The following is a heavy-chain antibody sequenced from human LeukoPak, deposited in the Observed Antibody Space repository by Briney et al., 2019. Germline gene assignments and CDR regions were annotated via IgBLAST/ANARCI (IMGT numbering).Heavy chain of an antibody. Sequence: GGSLRLSCAASGFTFSSYAMSWVRQAPGKGLEWVSAISGSGGSTYYADSVKGRFTISRDNSKNTLYLQMNSLRAEDTAVYYCAKDQGRIRGVSLDYWGQGTLVTVSS. J-gene: IGHJ4*02. CDR3: AKDQGRIRGVSLDY. D-gene: IGHD3-10*01. CDR2: ISGSGGST. CDR1: GFTFSSYA. V-gene: IGHV3-23*01.